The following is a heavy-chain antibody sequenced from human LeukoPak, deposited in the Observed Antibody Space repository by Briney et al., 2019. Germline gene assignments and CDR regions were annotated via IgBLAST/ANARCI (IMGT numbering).Heavy chain of an antibody. V-gene: IGHV2-5*01. CDR2: AYWNNDE. Sequence: SGPALVKPTQPLTLTCTFSGFSLSTTGVAVGWIRQSPGKALEWLAVAYWNNDESYSPSLKSRLTITKDTSKNQVVLIMTNMDPVDTATYYCAHKGRGSGSYNMWGQGTLVTVSS. CDR1: GFSLSTTGVA. J-gene: IGHJ4*02. D-gene: IGHD3-10*01. CDR3: AHKGRGSGSYNM.